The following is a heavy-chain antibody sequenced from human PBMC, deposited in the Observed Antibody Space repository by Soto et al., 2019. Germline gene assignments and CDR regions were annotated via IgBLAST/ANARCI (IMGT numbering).Heavy chain of an antibody. V-gene: IGHV3-33*01. Sequence: QVQLVESGGGVVQPGRSLRPSCAASGFTFSSYGMHWVRQAPGKGLEWVAVIWYDGSNKYYADSVKGRFTISRDNSKNTLYLQMNSLRAEDTAVYYCARSTQRILFDYWGQGTLVTVSS. CDR2: IWYDGSNK. CDR3: ARSTQRILFDY. J-gene: IGHJ4*02. CDR1: GFTFSSYG. D-gene: IGHD2-15*01.